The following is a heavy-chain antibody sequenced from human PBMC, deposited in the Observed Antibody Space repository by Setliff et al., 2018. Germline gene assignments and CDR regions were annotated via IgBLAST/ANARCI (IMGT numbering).Heavy chain of an antibody. J-gene: IGHJ4*02. CDR1: GFTFSSYG. CDR2: ISGRGDTT. CDR3: VRGGRTLVTVIPHFDY. D-gene: IGHD2-21*02. Sequence: PGGSLRLSCAASGFTFSSYGMHWVRQAPGKGLEWVSAISGRGDTTYYADSVKGRFTISRDNSKNTLYLQMNSLRTEDTAVYYCVRGGRTLVTVIPHFDYWGQGTLVTVSS. V-gene: IGHV3-23*01.